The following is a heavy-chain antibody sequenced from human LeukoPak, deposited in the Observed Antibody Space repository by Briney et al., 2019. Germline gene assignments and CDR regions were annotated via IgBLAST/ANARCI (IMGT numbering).Heavy chain of an antibody. CDR1: GFSLSSYA. D-gene: IGHD5-12*01. V-gene: IGHV3-48*01. CDR3: ARGPSGYHNT. J-gene: IGHJ4*02. CDR2: ISSSSSTI. Sequence: GGSLRLSCTVSGFSLSSYALSWVRRAPGKGLEWVSYISSSSSTIYYADSVKGRFTISRDNSKNTLYLQMNSLRAEDTAVYYCARGPSGYHNTGGQGTLVTVSS.